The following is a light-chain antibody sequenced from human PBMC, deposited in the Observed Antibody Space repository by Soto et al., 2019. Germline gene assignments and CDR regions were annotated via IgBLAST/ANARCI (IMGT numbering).Light chain of an antibody. CDR1: QSVGTN. CDR2: GTS. Sequence: IVMTQSPATLSVSPGERATLSCRASQSVGTNLAWFQQKPGQAPRLLIYGTSTRATGIPARFSGSGSGTEFTLTISRLQSEDFAVYYCQQYKNWPPITFGGGTKVDIK. CDR3: QQYKNWPPIT. V-gene: IGKV3-15*01. J-gene: IGKJ4*01.